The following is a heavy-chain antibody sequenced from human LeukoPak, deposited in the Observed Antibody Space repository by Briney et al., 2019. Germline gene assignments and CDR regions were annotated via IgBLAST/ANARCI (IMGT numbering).Heavy chain of an antibody. V-gene: IGHV1-2*02. CDR1: GYTFTGYY. CDR2: INPNGGGT. Sequence: ASVKVSCKASGYTFTGYYMHWVRQAPGPGLEWMGWINPNGGGTNYAQKFQGRVTMTRDTSTSTAYMELSRLRSDDTAVYYCARTTIFGVVTPDYWGQGTLVTVSS. J-gene: IGHJ4*02. D-gene: IGHD3-3*01. CDR3: ARTTIFGVVTPDY.